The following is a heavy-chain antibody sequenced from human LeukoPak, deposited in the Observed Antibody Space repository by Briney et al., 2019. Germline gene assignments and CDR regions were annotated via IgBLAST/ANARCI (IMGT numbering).Heavy chain of an antibody. CDR2: IIPIFGTA. CDR3: ANRIAAAGNNWFDP. CDR1: GGTFSSYA. D-gene: IGHD6-13*01. J-gene: IGHJ5*02. V-gene: IGHV1-69*01. Sequence: GSSVKVSCKASGGTFSSYAISWVRQAPGQGLEWMGGIIPIFGTANYAQKFQGRVTITADESTSTAYMELSSLRSEDTAAYYCANRIAAAGNNWFDPWGQGTLVTVSS.